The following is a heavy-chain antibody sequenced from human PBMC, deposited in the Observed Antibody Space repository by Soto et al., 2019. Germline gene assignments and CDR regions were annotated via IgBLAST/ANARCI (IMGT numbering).Heavy chain of an antibody. CDR3: ARQAACNYIDS. J-gene: IGHJ4*02. D-gene: IGHD2-15*01. CDR2: IDSRGRTL. V-gene: IGHV3-11*01. Sequence: GGSLRLSCVASGFPFSDYSMSWIRQAPGKGLEWLAFIDSRGRTLSYADSVRGRFTISRDNAENSVYLQMDSLRADDTAVYYCARQAACNYIDSWGQGNSVTVSS. CDR1: GFPFSDYS.